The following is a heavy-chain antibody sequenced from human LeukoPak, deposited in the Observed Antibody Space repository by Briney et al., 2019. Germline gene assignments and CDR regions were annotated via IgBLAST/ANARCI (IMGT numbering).Heavy chain of an antibody. CDR1: GYILNAYY. Sequence: ASVKVSCKASGYILNAYYMHWVRQAPGQGLEWMGWINPSSGGTKYAQKFQGRVTMARDTSISTTYMELSRLTSDDTAVYYCARGLGLDYWGQGTLVTVSS. V-gene: IGHV1-2*02. J-gene: IGHJ4*02. D-gene: IGHD4-11*01. CDR3: ARGLGLDY. CDR2: INPSSGGT.